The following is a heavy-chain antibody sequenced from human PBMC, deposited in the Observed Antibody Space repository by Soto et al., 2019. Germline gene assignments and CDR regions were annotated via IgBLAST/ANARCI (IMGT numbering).Heavy chain of an antibody. D-gene: IGHD3-10*01. CDR1: GFTFSSYA. Sequence: GGSLRLSCAASGFTFSSYAMSWVRQAPGKGLEWVSAISGSGGSTYYADSMKGRFTISRDNSKNTLCLQMNSLRAEDTAVYYCAKDSHYYGSGSYDYWGQGTLVTVSS. CDR3: AKDSHYYGSGSYDY. J-gene: IGHJ4*02. V-gene: IGHV3-23*01. CDR2: ISGSGGST.